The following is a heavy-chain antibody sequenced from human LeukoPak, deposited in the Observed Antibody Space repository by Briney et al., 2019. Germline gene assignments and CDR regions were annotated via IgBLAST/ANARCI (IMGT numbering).Heavy chain of an antibody. CDR2: IRSKTDGGTT. CDR1: GFTFSNAW. Sequence: GGSLRLSCAASGFTFSNAWMSWVRQAPGKGLEWIGRIRSKTDGGTTDYAAPVKDRFTISRDDSKNTLFLQINSLKTEDTAVYYCTTYVAVAGTRHFDSWGQGGLVTVSS. J-gene: IGHJ4*02. V-gene: IGHV3-15*01. CDR3: TTYVAVAGTRHFDS. D-gene: IGHD6-19*01.